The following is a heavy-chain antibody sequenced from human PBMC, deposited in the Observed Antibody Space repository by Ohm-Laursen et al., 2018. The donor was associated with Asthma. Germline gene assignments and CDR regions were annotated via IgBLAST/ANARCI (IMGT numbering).Heavy chain of an antibody. CDR3: ARDPYCSGGSCYSTWFDP. CDR2: ISGSGGST. CDR1: GFTLSSYA. V-gene: IGHV3-23*01. J-gene: IGHJ5*02. Sequence: SLRLSCAASGFTLSSYAMSWVRQAPGKGLEWVSAISGSGGSTYYADSVKGRFTISRDNSKNTLYLQMTSLRAEDTAVYYCARDPYCSGGSCYSTWFDPWGQGTLVTVSS. D-gene: IGHD2-15*01.